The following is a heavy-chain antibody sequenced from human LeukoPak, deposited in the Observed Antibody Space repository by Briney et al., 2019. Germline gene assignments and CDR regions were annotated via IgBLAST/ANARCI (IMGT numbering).Heavy chain of an antibody. J-gene: IGHJ4*02. V-gene: IGHV5-10-1*01. Sequence: GESLKISCKGSGYTFTSYWISWGRQMPGKGLEWMGRIDPSDSYTNYSPSFQGHVTISADKSISTAYLQWSSLKASDTAMYYCARLASGDLDYWGQGTLVTVSS. CDR3: ARLASGDLDY. D-gene: IGHD4-17*01. CDR1: GYTFTSYW. CDR2: IDPSDSYT.